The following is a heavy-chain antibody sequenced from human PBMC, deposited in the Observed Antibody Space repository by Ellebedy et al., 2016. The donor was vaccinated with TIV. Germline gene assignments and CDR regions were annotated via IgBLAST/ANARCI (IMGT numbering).Heavy chain of an antibody. Sequence: ASVKVSXKAFEYTFNSYYTHWVRQAPGQGLEWMGVIYPEGTSTSYAQNFQGRITITADDSTSTAYMELSSLRSEDTAVYYCARGRRDAYNYSYKGGAYDVWGLGTMVIVSS. D-gene: IGHD5-24*01. CDR2: IYPEGTST. V-gene: IGHV1-46*02. J-gene: IGHJ3*01. CDR1: EYTFNSYY. CDR3: ARGRRDAYNYSYKGGAYDV.